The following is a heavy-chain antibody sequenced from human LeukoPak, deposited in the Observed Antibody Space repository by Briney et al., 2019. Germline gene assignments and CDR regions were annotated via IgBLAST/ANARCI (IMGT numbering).Heavy chain of an antibody. J-gene: IGHJ6*03. CDR3: AREGATRGRGYYYYYMDV. D-gene: IGHD5-12*01. CDR2: ISAYNGNT. CDR1: GYTFTSYG. V-gene: IGHV1-18*01. Sequence: ASVKVSCKASGYTFTSYGISWARQAPGQGLEWMGWISAYNGNTNYAQKLQGRVTMTTDTSTSTAYMELRSLRSDDTAVYYCAREGATRGRGYYYYYMDVWGKGTTVTVSS.